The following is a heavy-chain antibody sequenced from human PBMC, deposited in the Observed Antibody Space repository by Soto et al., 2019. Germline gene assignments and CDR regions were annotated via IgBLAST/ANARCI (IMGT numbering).Heavy chain of an antibody. CDR3: ARVGQPPNHCSGGSCLRSYFDY. CDR2: ISYDGSNK. V-gene: IGHV3-30-3*01. Sequence: ESVGGVVQPGRSLRLSCAASGFTFSSYAMHWVRQAPGKGLEWVAVISYDGSNKYYADSVKGRFTISRDNSKNTLYLQMNSLRAEDTAVYYCARVGQPPNHCSGGSCLRSYFDYWGQGTLVTVSS. D-gene: IGHD2-15*01. J-gene: IGHJ4*02. CDR1: GFTFSSYA.